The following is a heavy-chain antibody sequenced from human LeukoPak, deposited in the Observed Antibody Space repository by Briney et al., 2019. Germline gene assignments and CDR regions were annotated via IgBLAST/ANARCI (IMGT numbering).Heavy chain of an antibody. Sequence: TGGSLRLSCAASGFTFSSYAMSWVRQAPGKGLEWVSDISAGGSTEYADSVKGRFTISRDNAKNSLYLQMNSLRAEDTAVYYCARLSDWGQGTLVTVSS. CDR3: ARLSD. V-gene: IGHV3-23*01. CDR1: GFTFSSYA. CDR2: ISAGGST. D-gene: IGHD4/OR15-4a*01. J-gene: IGHJ4*02.